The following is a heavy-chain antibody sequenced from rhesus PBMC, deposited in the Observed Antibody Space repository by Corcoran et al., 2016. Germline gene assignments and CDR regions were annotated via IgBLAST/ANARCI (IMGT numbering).Heavy chain of an antibody. V-gene: IGHV4-76*01. CDR2: IYGSSGST. D-gene: IGHD3-3*01. CDR3: ASFFLVDY. Sequence: QVQLQESGPGVVKPSETLSLTCAVSGGSISSGYDWSWIRQPPGKGLEWIGYIYGSSGSTNYNPSLKNRVTISKDASKNQFSLKLSSVTAADTAVYYCASFFLVDYWGQGVLVTVSS. CDR1: GGSISSGYD. J-gene: IGHJ4*01.